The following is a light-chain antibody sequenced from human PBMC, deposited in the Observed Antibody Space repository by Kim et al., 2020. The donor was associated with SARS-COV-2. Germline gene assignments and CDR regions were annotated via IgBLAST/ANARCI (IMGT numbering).Light chain of an antibody. V-gene: IGKV1-5*03. CDR2: KTS. J-gene: IGKJ4*01. CDR1: QTINDW. Sequence: ASVGDRVTITCRASQTINDWLAWYQQKPGKAPKLLIYKTSTLESGVPSRFSGSGSGPEFTLTIDSLQPDDFATYYCQQYNTFPLTFAGGTKVDIK. CDR3: QQYNTFPLT.